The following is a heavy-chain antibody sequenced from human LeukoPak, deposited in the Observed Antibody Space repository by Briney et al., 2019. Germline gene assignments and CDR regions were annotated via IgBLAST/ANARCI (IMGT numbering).Heavy chain of an antibody. V-gene: IGHV1-46*01. CDR3: ARPLFCAFDNCGYWLDP. CDR1: GYTFTMYL. J-gene: IGHJ5*02. CDR2: INPNGDAT. D-gene: IGHD1-20*01. Sequence: ASVKVSCKTSGYTFTMYLIHWVRQAPGQGLEWVGTINPNGDATNYAPRLQGRLTLTQDTSTSTVYMELRGLTPDDTAVYYCARPLFCAFDNCGYWLDPWGPGTLVTVSS.